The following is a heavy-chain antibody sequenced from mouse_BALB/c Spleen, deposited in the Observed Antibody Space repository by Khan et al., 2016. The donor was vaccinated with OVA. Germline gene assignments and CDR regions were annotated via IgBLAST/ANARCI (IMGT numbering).Heavy chain of an antibody. Sequence: QIQLVQSGPELKKPGETVKISCKASGYTFTDYSMHWVKQAPGKGLKWMGWINTETGEPTYADDFKGRFAFSLETSASTAYLQSNNLKNEDTATYFCARNYYGNYGAMDYWGQGTSVTVSS. D-gene: IGHD2-1*01. CDR2: INTETGEP. J-gene: IGHJ4*01. CDR1: GYTFTDYS. CDR3: ARNYYGNYGAMDY. V-gene: IGHV9-2-1*01.